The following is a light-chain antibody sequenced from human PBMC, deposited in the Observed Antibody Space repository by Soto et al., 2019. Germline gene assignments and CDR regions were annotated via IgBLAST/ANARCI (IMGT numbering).Light chain of an antibody. CDR1: QTISTW. J-gene: IGKJ1*01. Sequence: DIQMTQSPSTLSASVGDRVTITCRASQTISTWLAWYQQKPGKAPKLLIYDASSLESGVPSRFSGSGSGTEFTLTISSLQPDDFAIYYCQKYNSYSTWTFGPGTKMDIK. CDR2: DAS. CDR3: QKYNSYSTWT. V-gene: IGKV1-5*01.